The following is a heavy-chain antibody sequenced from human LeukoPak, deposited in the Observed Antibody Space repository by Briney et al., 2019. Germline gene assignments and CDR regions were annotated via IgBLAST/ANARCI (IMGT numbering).Heavy chain of an antibody. Sequence: GSLRLSCAASGFTFSSYEMNWVRQAPGKGLEWVSYISSSGSTIYYADSVKGRFTISRDNAKNSLYLRMNSLRAEDTAVYYCARDGPEVCSGGSCYLYYYYYMDVWGKGTTVTVSS. CDR3: ARDGPEVCSGGSCYLYYYYYMDV. CDR1: GFTFSSYE. CDR2: ISSSGSTI. D-gene: IGHD2-15*01. J-gene: IGHJ6*03. V-gene: IGHV3-48*03.